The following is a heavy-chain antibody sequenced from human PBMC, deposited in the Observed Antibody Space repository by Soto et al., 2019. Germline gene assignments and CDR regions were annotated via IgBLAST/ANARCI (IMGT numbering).Heavy chain of an antibody. J-gene: IGHJ6*02. V-gene: IGHV4-4*02. CDR3: AKEGYYYMDV. Sequence: SETLSVTCGVSGGYISSANWWSWVRQPPGKGLEWIGKIHDSGSTNNNPSLKSRVTISVDKSKNQVSLRLTSVTAADTAVYYCAKEGYYYMDVWGQGTTVTVSS. CDR2: IHDSGST. CDR1: GGYISSANW.